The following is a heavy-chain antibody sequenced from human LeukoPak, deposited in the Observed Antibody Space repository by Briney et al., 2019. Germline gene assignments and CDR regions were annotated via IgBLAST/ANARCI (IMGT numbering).Heavy chain of an antibody. CDR2: ISSSSSYI. V-gene: IGHV3-21*01. Sequence: GGSLRLSCAASGFTFSSYSMNWVRQAPGKGLEWVSSISSSSSYIYYADSVKGRFTISRDNAKNSLYLQMNSLKAEDTAVYYCARRFLVVRGVSPAFDPWGQGTLVTVSS. CDR3: ARRFLVVRGVSPAFDP. CDR1: GFTFSSYS. J-gene: IGHJ5*02. D-gene: IGHD3-10*01.